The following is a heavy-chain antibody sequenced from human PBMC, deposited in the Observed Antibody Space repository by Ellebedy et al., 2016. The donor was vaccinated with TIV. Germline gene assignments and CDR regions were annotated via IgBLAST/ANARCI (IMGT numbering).Heavy chain of an antibody. Sequence: ASVKVSCKASGYTFTSYAMHWVRQAPGQRLEWMGRIIPILGIANYAQKFQGRVTITADKSTSTAYMELSSLRSEDTAVYYCARDGGSSGWYWGYWGQGTLVTVSS. D-gene: IGHD6-19*01. J-gene: IGHJ4*02. V-gene: IGHV1-69*04. CDR1: GYTFTSYA. CDR2: IIPILGIA. CDR3: ARDGGSSGWYWGY.